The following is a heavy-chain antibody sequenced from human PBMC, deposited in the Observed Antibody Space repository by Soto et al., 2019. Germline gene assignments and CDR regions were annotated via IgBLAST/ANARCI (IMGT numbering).Heavy chain of an antibody. V-gene: IGHV4-31*03. CDR1: GGSISSGGYY. J-gene: IGHJ5*02. CDR2: IYYSGST. D-gene: IGHD3-22*01. CDR3: ARWYYDSSGYSCWFDP. Sequence: SETLSLTCTVSGGSISSGGYYWSWIRQHPGKGLEWIGYIYYSGSTYYNPSLKSRATISVDTSKNQFSLKLSSVTAADTAVYYCARWYYDSSGYSCWFDPWGQGTLVTVSS.